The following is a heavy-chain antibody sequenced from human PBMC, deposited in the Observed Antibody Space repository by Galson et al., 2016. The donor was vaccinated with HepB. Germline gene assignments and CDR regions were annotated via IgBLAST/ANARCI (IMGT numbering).Heavy chain of an antibody. D-gene: IGHD3-22*01. CDR2: IYTDGNK. CDR1: GFNVSSNY. J-gene: IGHJ3*01. CDR3: VRDVGRRDDSGYYYIPYF. Sequence: SLRLSCAASGFNVSSNYMNWVRQAPGKGLEWVSAIYTDGNKYYADAVKGRFTISRDTSKNTLYLQMNNLRAEDTAVYFCVRDVGRRDDSGYYYIPYFWGQGTVVTVSS. V-gene: IGHV3-53*01.